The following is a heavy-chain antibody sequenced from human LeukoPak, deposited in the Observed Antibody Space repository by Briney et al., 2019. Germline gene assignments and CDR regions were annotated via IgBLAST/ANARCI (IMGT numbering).Heavy chain of an antibody. CDR3: ARAAVVTPPAIDY. J-gene: IGHJ4*02. V-gene: IGHV3-74*01. Sequence: GGSLRLSCAASGFTFSSYWMHWVRQAPGKGLVWVSRINNDGSSTTYADSVKGRFTISRDNAENTLYLQMNSLRAEDTAVYYCARAAVVTPPAIDYWGQGTLVTVSS. D-gene: IGHD4-23*01. CDR1: GFTFSSYW. CDR2: INNDGSST.